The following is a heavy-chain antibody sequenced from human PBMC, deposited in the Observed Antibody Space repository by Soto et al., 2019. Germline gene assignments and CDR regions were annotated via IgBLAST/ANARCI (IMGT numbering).Heavy chain of an antibody. V-gene: IGHV1-18*01. CDR1: GYTFITYG. D-gene: IGHD3-22*01. J-gene: IGHJ4*02. Sequence: QVQLVQSGAEVKKPGASVKVSCKASGYTFITYGVSWVRQAPGQGLDWLGWISTYNGNTRYAERLQGRVPMTTDTTTNTDYMELRNLKSDDTAVYYCARGPTDYYDNSANYFFDYWGQGTLVTVSS. CDR3: ARGPTDYYDNSANYFFDY. CDR2: ISTYNGNT.